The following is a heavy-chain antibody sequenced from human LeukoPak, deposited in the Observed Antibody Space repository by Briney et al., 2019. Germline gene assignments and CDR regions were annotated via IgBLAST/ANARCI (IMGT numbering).Heavy chain of an antibody. D-gene: IGHD3-16*01. CDR3: ARHTLKTGGGRFDY. Sequence: SETLSLTCTVSGGSISSSSYYWGWIRQPAGKGLEWIGRIYTSGRTNYNPSLKSRVTISVDTSKNQFSLKLTSVTAADTSVYHCARHTLKTGGGRFDYWGQGALVTVSS. J-gene: IGHJ4*02. V-gene: IGHV4-61*02. CDR1: GGSISSSSYY. CDR2: IYTSGRT.